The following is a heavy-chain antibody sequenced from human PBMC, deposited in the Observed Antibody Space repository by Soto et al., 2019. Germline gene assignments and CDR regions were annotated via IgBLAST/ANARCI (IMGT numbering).Heavy chain of an antibody. CDR1: GFTFSSYA. V-gene: IGHV3-30-3*01. Sequence: QVQLVESGGGVVQPGRSLRLSCAASGFTFSSYAMHWVRQAPGKGLEWVAVISYDGSNKYYADSVKGRFTISRDNSKNTLYLQMNSLRAEDMAVYYCARDGGAGVQSNWGQGTLVTVSS. CDR3: ARDGGAGVQSN. J-gene: IGHJ4*02. CDR2: ISYDGSNK. D-gene: IGHD3-10*01.